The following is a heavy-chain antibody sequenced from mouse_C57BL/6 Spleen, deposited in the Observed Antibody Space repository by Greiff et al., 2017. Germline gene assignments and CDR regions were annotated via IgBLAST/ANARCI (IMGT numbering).Heavy chain of an antibody. CDR2: INPNNGGT. J-gene: IGHJ2*01. D-gene: IGHD2-4*01. Sequence: VHVKQSGPELVKPGASVKIPCKASGYTFTDYNMDWVKQSHGKSLEWIGDINPNNGGTIYNQKFKGKATLTVAKSSSTDYMELRSLTSEDTAVYYCTRSGWDYDFDYWGQGTTLTVSS. CDR3: TRSGWDYDFDY. V-gene: IGHV1-18*01. CDR1: GYTFTDYN.